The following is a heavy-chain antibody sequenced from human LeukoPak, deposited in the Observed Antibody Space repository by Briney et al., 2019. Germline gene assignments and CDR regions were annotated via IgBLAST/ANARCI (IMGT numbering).Heavy chain of an antibody. V-gene: IGHV1-8*03. Sequence: ASVKVSCKXSGYTFTSDDINWVRQATGQGLEWMGWMNPNSGNTGYAQKFQGRVTITRNTSISTAYMELSSLRSEDTAVYYCARVGSSTSYYYYMDVWGKGTTVTVSS. CDR3: ARVGSSTSYYYYMDV. J-gene: IGHJ6*03. D-gene: IGHD2-2*01. CDR1: GYTFTSDD. CDR2: MNPNSGNT.